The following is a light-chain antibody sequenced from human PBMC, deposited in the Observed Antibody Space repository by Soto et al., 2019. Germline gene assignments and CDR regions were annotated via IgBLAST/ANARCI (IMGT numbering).Light chain of an antibody. Sequence: EMVLKQSPRPLIISPGERATLSCRASQSVSSSYLAWYQQKPGQAPRLLIYGASSRATGIPDRFSGSGSGTDFTLTISRLEPEDFAVYYCPRYGSSKTLGQGTKVDIK. J-gene: IGKJ1*01. CDR2: GAS. CDR1: QSVSSSY. V-gene: IGKV3-20*01. CDR3: PRYGSSKT.